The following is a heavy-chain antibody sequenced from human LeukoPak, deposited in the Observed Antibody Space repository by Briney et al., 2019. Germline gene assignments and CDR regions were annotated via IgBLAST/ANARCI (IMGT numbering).Heavy chain of an antibody. V-gene: IGHV1-69*05. D-gene: IGHD2-2*01. J-gene: IGHJ5*02. Sequence: SVKVSCKASGGTFSSYAISWVRQAPGQGLEWMGGIIPIFGTANYAQKFQGRVTITTDESTSTAYMELSSLRSEDTAVYYCARGTARLPAAISLWFDPWGQGTLVTVSS. CDR2: IIPIFGTA. CDR3: ARGTARLPAAISLWFDP. CDR1: GGTFSSYA.